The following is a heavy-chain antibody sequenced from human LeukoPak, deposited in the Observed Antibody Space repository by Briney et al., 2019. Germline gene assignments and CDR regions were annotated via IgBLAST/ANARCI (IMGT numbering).Heavy chain of an antibody. D-gene: IGHD3-10*01. V-gene: IGHV3-48*01. CDR3: ARDYYGAGSYPSDY. CDR2: ISSSSSTI. Sequence: GGSLRLSCAASGFTFKTYNMHWVRQAPGKGLEWVSYISSSSSTIYYADSVRGRFTISRDNAKNSLYLQMNSLRVEDTAVCYCARDYYGAGSYPSDYWGQGTLVTVSS. CDR1: GFTFKTYN. J-gene: IGHJ4*02.